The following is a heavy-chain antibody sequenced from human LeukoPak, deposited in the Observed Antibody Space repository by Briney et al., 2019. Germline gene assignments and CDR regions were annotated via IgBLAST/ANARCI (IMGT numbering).Heavy chain of an antibody. CDR2: IYHSGST. CDR1: GFTFSSYAM. Sequence: SGESLRLSCAASGFTFSSYAMSWVRQPPGKGLEWIGEIYHSGSTNYNPSLKSRVTISVDKSKNQFSLKLSSVTAADTAVYYCARKGIAVAGGDFDYWGQGTLVTVSS. D-gene: IGHD6-19*01. J-gene: IGHJ4*02. V-gene: IGHV4-4*02. CDR3: ARKGIAVAGGDFDY.